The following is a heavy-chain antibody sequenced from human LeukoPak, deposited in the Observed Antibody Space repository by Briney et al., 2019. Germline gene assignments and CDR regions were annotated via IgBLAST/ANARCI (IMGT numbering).Heavy chain of an antibody. CDR2: INHSGST. V-gene: IGHV4-34*01. CDR1: GGSFSGYY. J-gene: IGHJ5*02. Sequence: PSETLSLTCAVYGGSFSGYYWSWIRQPPGKGLEWIGEINHSGSTNYNPSLKSRVTISVDTSKNQFSLKLSSVTAADTAVYYCARLRGGRKNWFDPWGQGTLVTVSS. D-gene: IGHD3-10*01. CDR3: ARLRGGRKNWFDP.